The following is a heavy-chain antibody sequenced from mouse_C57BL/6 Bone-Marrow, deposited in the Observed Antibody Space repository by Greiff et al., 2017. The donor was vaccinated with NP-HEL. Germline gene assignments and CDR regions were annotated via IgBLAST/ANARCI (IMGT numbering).Heavy chain of an antibody. CDR2: IYPGSGNT. J-gene: IGHJ2*01. CDR1: GYTFTDYY. V-gene: IGHV1-76*01. D-gene: IGHD1-1*01. CDR3: ARGGIPVEDYFDY. Sequence: VKLQESGAELVRPGASVKLSCKASGYTFTDYYINWVKQRPGQGLEWIARIYPGSGNTYYNEKFKGKATLTAEKSSSTAYMQLSSLTSEDSAVYFCARGGIPVEDYFDYWGQGTTLTVSS.